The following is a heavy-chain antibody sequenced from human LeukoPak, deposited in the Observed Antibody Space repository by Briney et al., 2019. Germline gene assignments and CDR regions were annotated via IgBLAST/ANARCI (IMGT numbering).Heavy chain of an antibody. CDR2: VKQDGSEK. CDR3: ARALDTSSSRYQPFEY. CDR1: GFTLSSYW. D-gene: IGHD2-2*01. Sequence: GGSLRLSCAASGFTLSSYWMSWVRLAPGKGLEWVANVKQDGSEKYYVDSVKDRFTISRDNAKNSLFLQMNSLRAEDTAVYYCARALDTSSSRYQPFEYWGQGTLVTVSS. J-gene: IGHJ4*02. V-gene: IGHV3-7*01.